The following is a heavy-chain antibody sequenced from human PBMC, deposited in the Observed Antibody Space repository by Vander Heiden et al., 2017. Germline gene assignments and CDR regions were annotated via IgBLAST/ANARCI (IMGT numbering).Heavy chain of an antibody. D-gene: IGHD5-18*01. CDR3: ARGRGGRNTAMTYFDY. J-gene: IGHJ4*02. V-gene: IGHV4-34*01. CDR1: GGSFSGYY. CDR2: INHSGST. Sequence: QVQLQQCGAGLLKPSETLSLTCAVYGGSFSGYYWSWIRQPPGKGLEWIGEINHSGSTNYNPSLKSRVTISVDTSKNQFSLKLSSVTAADTAVYYCARGRGGRNTAMTYFDYWGQGTLVTVSS.